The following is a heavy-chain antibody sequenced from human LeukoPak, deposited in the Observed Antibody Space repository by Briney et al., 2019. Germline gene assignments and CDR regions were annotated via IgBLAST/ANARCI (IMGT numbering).Heavy chain of an antibody. CDR2: IDGTGSIT. V-gene: IGHV3-23*01. D-gene: IGHD5/OR15-5a*01. CDR3: ARVSRVSSNFDF. J-gene: IGHJ4*02. Sequence: GGSLRLSCAASGFTFSNYAMNWVCQAPGKGLEWVSAIDGTGSITYSADSMKGRFTIFRDNSRNTLYLQMTSLRAEDTAVYYCARVSRVSSNFDFWGQGTLVTVSS. CDR1: GFTFSNYA.